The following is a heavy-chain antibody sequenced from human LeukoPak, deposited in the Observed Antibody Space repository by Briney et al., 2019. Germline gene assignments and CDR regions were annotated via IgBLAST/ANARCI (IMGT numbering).Heavy chain of an antibody. J-gene: IGHJ3*02. CDR1: GFTVSSNY. CDR2: IYSGGST. CDR3: ARAHDSGAFDI. D-gene: IGHD3-22*01. V-gene: IGHV3-66*02. Sequence: PGGSLRLSCAASGFTVSSNYMSSVRQAPGKGLDWASVIYSGGSTYYADSVKGRFTISRDNSKNKLYLQINSLRAEDTAVYYCARAHDSGAFDIWGQGTMVTVSS.